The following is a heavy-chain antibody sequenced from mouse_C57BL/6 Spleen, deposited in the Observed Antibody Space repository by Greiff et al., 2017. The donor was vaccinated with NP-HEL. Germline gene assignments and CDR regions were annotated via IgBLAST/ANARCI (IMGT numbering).Heavy chain of an antibody. J-gene: IGHJ4*01. D-gene: IGHD2-3*01. Sequence: EVQLQQSGPELVKPGASVKISCKASGYSFTGYYMNWVKQSPEKSLEWIGEINPSTGGTTYNQKFKAKATLTVDKSSSTAYMQLKSLTSEDSAVYYCARPLYDGYYERPMDYWGQGTSVTVSS. CDR3: ARPLYDGYYERPMDY. V-gene: IGHV1-42*01. CDR2: INPSTGGT. CDR1: GYSFTGYY.